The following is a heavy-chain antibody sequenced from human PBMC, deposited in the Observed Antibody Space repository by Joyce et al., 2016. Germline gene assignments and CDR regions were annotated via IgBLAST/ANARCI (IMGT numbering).Heavy chain of an antibody. J-gene: IGHJ4*02. CDR3: ARGGLRRGSGHKELSEIDY. CDR2: MNHRSGAT. Sequence: QVQLVQSGAEVKKPGASVKVSCKASGYTFINYYRHWVRQAPGQGLEWMGWMNHRSGATKYAKKFQGWVTMTRDTSITTAYMEMNSLKSDDTAVYYCARGGLRRGSGHKELSEIDYWGQGTLVTVSS. V-gene: IGHV1-2*04. D-gene: IGHD6-19*01. CDR1: GYTFINYY.